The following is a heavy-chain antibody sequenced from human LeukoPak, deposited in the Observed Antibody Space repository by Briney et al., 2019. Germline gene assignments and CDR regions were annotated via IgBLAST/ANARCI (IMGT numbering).Heavy chain of an antibody. V-gene: IGHV3-30*18. J-gene: IGHJ6*03. CDR1: GFTFSSYG. CDR3: AKSDYDILTAYYYYYMDV. CDR2: ISYDGSNK. D-gene: IGHD3-9*01. Sequence: SGGSLRLSCAASGFTFSSYGMHWVRQAPGKGLKWVAVISYDGSNKYYADSVKGRFTISRDNSKNTLYLQMNSLRAEDTAVYYCAKSDYDILTAYYYYYMDVWGKGTTVTVSS.